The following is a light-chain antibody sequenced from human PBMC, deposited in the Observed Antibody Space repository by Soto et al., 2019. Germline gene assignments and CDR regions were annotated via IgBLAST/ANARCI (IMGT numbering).Light chain of an antibody. V-gene: IGKV3-20*01. CDR3: QQYGSSYT. J-gene: IGKJ2*01. CDR1: QSVSDNQ. CDR2: GAS. Sequence: EIVLTQSPGTLYLSPGERATLSCRASQSVSDNQLAWYQQKPGQAPRLLIYGASSRATGIPDRFSGSGSGTDFTLTISRLEPEDFAVFYCQQYGSSYTFGQGTKLESK.